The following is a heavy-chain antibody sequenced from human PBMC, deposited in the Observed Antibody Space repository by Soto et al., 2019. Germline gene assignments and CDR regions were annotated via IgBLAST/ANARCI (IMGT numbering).Heavy chain of an antibody. J-gene: IGHJ4*02. CDR2: IYWDDDK. CDR3: ARTNYSISSFDY. V-gene: IGHV2-5*02. Sequence: SGPTLVNPTQTLTLTCTFSGFSLSTDDVGVGWIRQPPGKALDWLAVIYWDDDKRYSPSLKSRLTITKDTSKNQVVLTMTNMDPVDTATYYCARTNYSISSFDYWGQGALVTVSS. CDR1: GFSLSTDDVG. D-gene: IGHD6-6*01.